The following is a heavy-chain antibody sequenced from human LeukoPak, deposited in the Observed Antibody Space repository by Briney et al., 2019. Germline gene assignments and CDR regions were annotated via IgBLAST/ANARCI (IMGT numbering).Heavy chain of an antibody. CDR2: ISSSGSTI. V-gene: IGHV3-48*03. J-gene: IGHJ4*02. Sequence: GGSLRLSCAASGFTFRSYEMNWVRQAPGKGLEWVSYISSSGSTIYYADSVKGRFTISRDNAKNSLYLQMNSLRAEDTAVYYCATLSVTFYFNDWGQGTLVTVSS. CDR1: GFTFRSYE. CDR3: ATLSVTFYFND. D-gene: IGHD4-17*01.